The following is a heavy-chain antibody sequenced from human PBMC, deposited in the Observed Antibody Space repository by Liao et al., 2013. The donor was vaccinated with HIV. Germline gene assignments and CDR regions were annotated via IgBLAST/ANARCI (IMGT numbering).Heavy chain of an antibody. CDR1: AGSISTTSYY. Sequence: QLLLQESGPRLVKPSETLSLTCTVSAGSISTTSYYWGWVRQPPGKGLEWIGSIYSSGSTYYTPSLKSRVTILVDLSRSQFSLKLNSVTAADTAMYYCARDHPIDSSGWSGEWYFDLWGQGTLVTVSS. J-gene: IGHJ4*02. CDR3: ARDHPIDSSGWSGEWYFDL. CDR2: IYSSGST. V-gene: IGHV4-39*07. D-gene: IGHD6-19*01.